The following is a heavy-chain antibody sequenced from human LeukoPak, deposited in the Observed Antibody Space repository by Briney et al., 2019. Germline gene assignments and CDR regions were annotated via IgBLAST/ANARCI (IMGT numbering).Heavy chain of an antibody. Sequence: GGSLRLSCAASGFTFSNYAMYWVRQAPGTGLECVSAISDNGGSTFYANSVKGRFTISRDNSKNTLHLQVGSLRAEDMAVYYCVRALGSSSADYWGQGTLVTVSS. CDR1: GFTFSNYA. J-gene: IGHJ4*02. D-gene: IGHD6-6*01. V-gene: IGHV3-64*01. CDR3: VRALGSSSADY. CDR2: ISDNGGST.